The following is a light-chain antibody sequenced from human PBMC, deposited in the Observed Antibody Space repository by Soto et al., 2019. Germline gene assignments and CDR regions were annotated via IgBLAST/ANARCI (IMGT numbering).Light chain of an antibody. Sequence: DIQMTQSPSTLSGSVGDRVTITCRASQTISSWLAWYQQKPGKAPKLLIYKASTLKSGVPSRLSGSGSGTEFTLTICSLQPDDCATYYCQHYISYAEAFGQGTKVYIK. V-gene: IGKV1-5*03. CDR2: KAS. CDR3: QHYISYAEA. CDR1: QTISSW. J-gene: IGKJ1*01.